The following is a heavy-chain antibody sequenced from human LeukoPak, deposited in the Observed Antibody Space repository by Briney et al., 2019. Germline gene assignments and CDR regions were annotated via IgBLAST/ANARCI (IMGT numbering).Heavy chain of an antibody. CDR2: IYSSGNT. V-gene: IGHV4-61*09. Sequence: SETLSLTCTVSGGSIISNRHYWSWIRQPAGKGLEWIGHIYSSGNTKYNPSLKSRLTMSIDSSKNQFSLKLSSVTAADTAVYYCARHERKTMKHDYWGQGTLVTVSS. CDR1: GGSIISNRHY. D-gene: IGHD3-22*01. CDR3: ARHERKTMKHDY. J-gene: IGHJ4*02.